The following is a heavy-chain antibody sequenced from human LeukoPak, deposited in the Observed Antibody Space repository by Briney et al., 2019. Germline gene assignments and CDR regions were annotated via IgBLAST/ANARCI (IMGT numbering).Heavy chain of an antibody. V-gene: IGHV3-48*03. CDR3: ARGLQYCGDDCYSANGFDP. Sequence: GGSLRLSCAASGITFSSVEMNWVRQAPGKGLEWISYISSSGTVTHYADSVKGRFTISRDNAKNSLSLQINSLRDEDTAVYYCARGLQYCGDDCYSANGFDPWGQGSLVTVSS. J-gene: IGHJ5*02. CDR1: GITFSSVE. D-gene: IGHD2-21*02. CDR2: ISSSGTVT.